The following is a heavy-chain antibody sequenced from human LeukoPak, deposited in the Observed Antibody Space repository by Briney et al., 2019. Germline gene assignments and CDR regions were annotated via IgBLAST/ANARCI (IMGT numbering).Heavy chain of an antibody. D-gene: IGHD1-26*01. J-gene: IGHJ3*02. CDR1: GYTFTSSG. Sequence: ASVKVSCKASGYTFTSSGISWVRQAPGQGLEWMGWISVYNGSTKYAQKVQGRVTMTTDTSTTTAYMELRSLRSDDTAVYYCARSGGTYLPDAFDIWGQGTMVTVSS. V-gene: IGHV1-18*01. CDR3: ARSGGTYLPDAFDI. CDR2: ISVYNGST.